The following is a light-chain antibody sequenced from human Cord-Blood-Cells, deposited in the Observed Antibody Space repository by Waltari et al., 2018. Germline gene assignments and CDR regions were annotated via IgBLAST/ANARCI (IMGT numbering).Light chain of an antibody. V-gene: IGLV2-23*01. CDR2: EGS. CDR3: CSYAGSSTYV. CDR1: SSDVGSYNL. J-gene: IGLJ1*01. Sequence: QSALTQPASVSGSPGQSITISCTGTSSDVGSYNLVSWYQQHPGKAPKLMIYEGSKRPSGVSNRFSRSKSGNTSSRTISGLQAEDEADYYCCSYAGSSTYVFGTGTKVTVL.